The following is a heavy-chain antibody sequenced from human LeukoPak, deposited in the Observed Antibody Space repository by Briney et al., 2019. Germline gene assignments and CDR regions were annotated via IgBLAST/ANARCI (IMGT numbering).Heavy chain of an antibody. Sequence: SETLSLTCTVSGGSISSYYWSWIRQPPGKGLERIGYIYYSGSTNYNPSLKSRVTISVDTSKNQFSLKLSSVTAADTAVYYCARLTVSSSSIPIPDYWGQGTLVTVSS. J-gene: IGHJ4*02. CDR3: ARLTVSSSSIPIPDY. V-gene: IGHV4-59*01. CDR1: GGSISSYY. D-gene: IGHD6-6*01. CDR2: IYYSGST.